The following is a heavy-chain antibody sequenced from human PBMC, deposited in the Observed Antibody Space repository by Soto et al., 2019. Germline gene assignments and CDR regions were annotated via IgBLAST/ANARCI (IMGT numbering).Heavy chain of an antibody. V-gene: IGHV3-23*01. CDR1: GFTFGNYA. J-gene: IGHJ4*02. CDR2: ISGGGAGT. CDR3: AKDVYCSGGSCFSDFDY. D-gene: IGHD2-15*01. Sequence: VQLLESGGGLVQPGGSLRLSCAASGFTFGNYAMSWVRQAPGKGLEWVSSISGGGAGTYYADSVKGRFTISRDNSKNTLYLQMNSLRVEDTALYYCAKDVYCSGGSCFSDFDYWGQGTLVTVSS.